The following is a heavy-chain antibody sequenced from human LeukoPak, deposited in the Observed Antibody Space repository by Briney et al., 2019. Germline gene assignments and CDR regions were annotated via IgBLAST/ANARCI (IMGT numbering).Heavy chain of an antibody. Sequence: GGSLRLSCAASGFTFSSYAMSWVRQAPGKGLEWVSAISGSGGSTYYADSVKGRFTTSRDNSKNTLYLQMNSLRAEDTAVYYCATRLTIFGVVIDYWGQGTLVTVSS. D-gene: IGHD3-3*01. CDR1: GFTFSSYA. J-gene: IGHJ4*02. CDR2: ISGSGGST. V-gene: IGHV3-23*01. CDR3: ATRLTIFGVVIDY.